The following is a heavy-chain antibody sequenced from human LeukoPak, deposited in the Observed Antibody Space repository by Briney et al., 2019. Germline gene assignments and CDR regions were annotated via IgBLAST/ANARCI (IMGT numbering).Heavy chain of an antibody. Sequence: PSETLSLTCTVSGGSISSGGYYWSWIRQHPGKGLEWIGYIYYSGSTYYNPSLKSRVTISVDTSKNQFSLKLSSVTAADTAVYYCARDAGSGRDWFDPWGQGTLVTVSS. CDR1: GGSISSGGYY. CDR2: IYYSGST. V-gene: IGHV4-31*03. CDR3: ARDAGSGRDWFDP. J-gene: IGHJ5*02. D-gene: IGHD3-10*01.